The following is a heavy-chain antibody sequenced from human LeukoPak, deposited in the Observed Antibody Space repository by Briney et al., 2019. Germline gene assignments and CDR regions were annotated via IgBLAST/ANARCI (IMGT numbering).Heavy chain of an antibody. D-gene: IGHD2/OR15-2a*01. J-gene: IGHJ4*02. CDR1: GYTLTSYG. CDR2: ISAYNGNT. Sequence: ASVKVSCKASGYTLTSYGISWVRQAPGQGLEWMGWISAYNGNTNYAQKLQGRVTMTTDTSTSTAYMELRSLRSEDTAIYYCAKEPFARGNDYWGQGTLVTVSS. CDR3: AKEPFARGNDY. V-gene: IGHV1-18*01.